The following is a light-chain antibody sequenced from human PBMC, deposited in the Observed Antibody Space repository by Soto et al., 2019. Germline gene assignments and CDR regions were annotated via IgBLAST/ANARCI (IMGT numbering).Light chain of an antibody. J-gene: IGKJ4*01. V-gene: IGKV1-16*02. CDR3: QQYKTFPFT. CDR1: QDIGNN. Sequence: DIQMTQSPSPLSASVGDRVTITCRASQDIGNNLAWFQQIPGKAPKSLIYDAYTLQSGVPSKFSGTGSGTDFSLTISSLQPEDLATDYCQQYKTFPFTCGGGTKVEIK. CDR2: DAY.